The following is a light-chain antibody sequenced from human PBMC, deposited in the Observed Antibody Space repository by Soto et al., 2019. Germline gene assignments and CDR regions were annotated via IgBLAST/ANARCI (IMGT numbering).Light chain of an antibody. CDR3: SSYTDNNTGV. J-gene: IGLJ1*01. V-gene: IGLV2-14*01. Sequence: QSALTQPASVSGSPGQSITISCTGTGSDVGGYNYVSWYQHHPGKAPKLIIYDVSNRPSGVSNRFSGSKSGNTASLTISGLQAEDEADYHCSSYTDNNTGVFGTGTKLTVL. CDR2: DVS. CDR1: GSDVGGYNY.